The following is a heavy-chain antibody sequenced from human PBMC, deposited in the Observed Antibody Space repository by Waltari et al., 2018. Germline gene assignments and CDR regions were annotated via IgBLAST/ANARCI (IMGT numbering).Heavy chain of an antibody. D-gene: IGHD2-15*01. CDR2: ISYDEANI. CDR3: ARVAGFCTGGSCFRPWYFDL. CDR1: GFTFSSYA. J-gene: IGHJ2*01. V-gene: IGHV3-30*10. Sequence: QVQLVESGGGVVQPGRSLRLSCAASGFTFSSYAMHWVRQAPGKGPAWMSVISYDEANIYYTDSVKGRFTISRDNSKNTLYLQMNNVRAEDTAVYYCARVAGFCTGGSCFRPWYFDLWGRGTLVTVSS.